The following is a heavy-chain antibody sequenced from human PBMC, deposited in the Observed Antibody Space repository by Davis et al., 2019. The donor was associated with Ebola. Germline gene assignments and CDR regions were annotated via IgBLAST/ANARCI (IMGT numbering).Heavy chain of an antibody. J-gene: IGHJ4*02. Sequence: GESLKISCAASGFTFSSYWMSWVRQAPGKGLEWVANIKQDGSEKYYVDSVKGRFTISRDDSKNTLYLQMNSLRAEDTAVYYCVKTQSSTHFDYWGQGTLVTVSS. CDR3: VKTQSSTHFDY. V-gene: IGHV3-7*03. CDR2: IKQDGSEK. CDR1: GFTFSSYW. D-gene: IGHD6-13*01.